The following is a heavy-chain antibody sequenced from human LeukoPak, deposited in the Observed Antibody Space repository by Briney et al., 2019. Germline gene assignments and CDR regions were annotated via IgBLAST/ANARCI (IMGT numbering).Heavy chain of an antibody. CDR3: AKENHRGCSSPSCYPVWFDP. V-gene: IGHV3-23*01. D-gene: IGHD2-2*01. J-gene: IGHJ5*02. CDR1: GFTFSSYA. CDR2: ISGSGGST. Sequence: PGASLRLSCAASGFTFSSYAMSWVRQAPGKGLEWVSAISGSGGSTYYADSVKGRFTISRDNSKNTLYLQMNSLTAEATAVYYCAKENHRGCSSPSCYPVWFDPWGQGTLVTVSS.